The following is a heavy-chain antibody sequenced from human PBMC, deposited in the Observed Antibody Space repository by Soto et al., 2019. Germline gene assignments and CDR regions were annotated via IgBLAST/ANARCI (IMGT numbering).Heavy chain of an antibody. J-gene: IGHJ6*02. V-gene: IGHV1-3*01. D-gene: IGHD2-2*01. CDR2: INAGNGNT. CDR3: ARLPAAPYYNYDMDV. CDR1: GYTFTSYF. Sequence: ASVKVSCKASGYTFTSYFLHWVRQAPGQRLEWMGWINAGNGNTKYSQKFQGRVTITSDTSASTAYMELSSLRSEDTAVYYCARLPAAPYYNYDMDVWGQGTSVTVSS.